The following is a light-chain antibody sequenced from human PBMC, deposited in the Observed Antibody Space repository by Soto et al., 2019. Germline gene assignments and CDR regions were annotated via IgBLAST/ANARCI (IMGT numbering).Light chain of an antibody. CDR3: QKYTTVPA. CDR2: AAS. CDR1: QGISNY. V-gene: IGKV1-27*01. Sequence: DIQMTQSPSSLSASVGDRVTITCRASQGISNYLAWYQQIPGKVPKLLISAASTLQSGVPSRFSGSGSGTDFTLTISGLHPEDVATYFCQKYTTVPAFGGGTKVEIK. J-gene: IGKJ4*01.